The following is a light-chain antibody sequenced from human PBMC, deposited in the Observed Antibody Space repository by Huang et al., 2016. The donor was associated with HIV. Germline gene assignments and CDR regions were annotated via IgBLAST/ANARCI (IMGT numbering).Light chain of an antibody. J-gene: IGKJ4*01. CDR2: KVS. CDR1: QSLVHRDGNTY. V-gene: IGKV2-30*02. Sequence: DVVMTQSPLSLPVTLGQPASISCRASQSLVHRDGNTYWNWFHQRPGQAPRRLIEKVSNRDSGGPDRFSGSGSGTDFTLKISRVEAEDVGVYYCMQGTHWPLTFGGGTKVEIK. CDR3: MQGTHWPLT.